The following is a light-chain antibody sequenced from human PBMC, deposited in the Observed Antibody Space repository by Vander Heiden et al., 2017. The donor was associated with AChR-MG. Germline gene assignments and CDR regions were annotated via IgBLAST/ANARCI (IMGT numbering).Light chain of an antibody. Sequence: AIQLTQSPSSLSASVGDSVPITCRASQGIRNDLGWYQQIPGKAPKLLIYAASTLQSGVPSRFSGSGSGTDFTLTISGLQPEDVATYYCRHDDNYPLTFGEGTKVEIK. J-gene: IGKJ4*01. CDR3: RHDDNYPLT. CDR1: QGIRND. CDR2: AAS. V-gene: IGKV1-6*01.